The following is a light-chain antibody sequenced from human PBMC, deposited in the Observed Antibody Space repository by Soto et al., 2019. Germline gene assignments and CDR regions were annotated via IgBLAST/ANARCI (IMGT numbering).Light chain of an antibody. CDR1: QSVTDW. CDR3: QQYYRSCT. CDR2: DAS. J-gene: IGKJ2*02. Sequence: DIRVTQSPSTLSASVGDRVTITCRASQSVTDWLAWYQQKPGKAPKLLIYDASSLQSGVPSRFSGSGSGTEFSLTISSLQPDDFATYYCQQYYRSCTFGQGTKVEIK. V-gene: IGKV1-5*01.